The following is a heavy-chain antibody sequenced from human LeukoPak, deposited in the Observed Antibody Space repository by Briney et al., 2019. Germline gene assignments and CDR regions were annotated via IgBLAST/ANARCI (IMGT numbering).Heavy chain of an antibody. CDR3: ASLGATTLSYFGMDV. V-gene: IGHV1-2*02. Sequence: GASVKVSCKASGYTFADYYMHWVRQAPGQGLEWMGWVNPVSGGTYYAQRFLGRVTMTRDSSISTVYKELSRLQSDDTAVYHCASLGATTLSYFGMDVWGQGTTVTVSS. J-gene: IGHJ6*02. CDR2: VNPVSGGT. D-gene: IGHD1-26*01. CDR1: GYTFADYY.